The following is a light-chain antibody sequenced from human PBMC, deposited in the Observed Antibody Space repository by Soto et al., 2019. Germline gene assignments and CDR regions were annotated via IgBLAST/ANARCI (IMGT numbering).Light chain of an antibody. J-gene: IGKJ1*01. CDR2: AAS. V-gene: IGKV3-15*01. Sequence: EIVMTQSPATLSVSPGERATLSCRASQTISDNLAWYQQRPGQSPRLLIYAASSRATGIPARFSGSGSGTEFSLTINSLQSEDFATYYCQYYNSYSEAFGQGTKVDIK. CDR1: QTISDN. CDR3: QYYNSYSEA.